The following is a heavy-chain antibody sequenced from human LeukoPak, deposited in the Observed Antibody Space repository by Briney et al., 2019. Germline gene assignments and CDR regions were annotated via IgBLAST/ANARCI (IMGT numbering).Heavy chain of an antibody. CDR2: ISSSSGKT. J-gene: IGHJ5*02. V-gene: IGHV1-18*01. Sequence: GASVKVSCKASGYTFISYGISWLRQAPGQGLEWMGWISSSSGKTNSAQKFQGRVTMTTDTSTSTAYMELRSLRFDDTVLYYCARDHSSSSGWFDPWGQGTLVTVSS. CDR1: GYTFISYG. D-gene: IGHD6-6*01. CDR3: ARDHSSSSGWFDP.